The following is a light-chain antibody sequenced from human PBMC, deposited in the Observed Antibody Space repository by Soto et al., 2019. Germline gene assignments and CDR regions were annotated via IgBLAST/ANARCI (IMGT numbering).Light chain of an antibody. V-gene: IGKV1-5*01. CDR3: QQYKTYS. J-gene: IGKJ1*01. CDR1: QSISNW. Sequence: DSQVTQSRSTRPASVENRVTITCRASQSISNWLAWYQQKPGTAPKLLIYHASTLESGVPSRFSGSGSGTEFSLTISSLQPDDCATYYSQQYKTYSFGQGTKVDIK. CDR2: HAS.